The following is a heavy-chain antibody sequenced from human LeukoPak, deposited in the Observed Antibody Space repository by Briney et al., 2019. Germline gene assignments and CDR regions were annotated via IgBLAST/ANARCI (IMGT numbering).Heavy chain of an antibody. CDR2: VYYTGST. CDR3: ARGDCSGGSCYEGRYYFDY. Sequence: SETLSLTCTVSGGSLSTYYRSWIRQPPGKGLEWIGYVYYTGSTDYNPSLKGRVAISVDTSKNQFSLKLNSVTAADTAMYYCARGDCSGGSCYEGRYYFDYWGQGTLVTVSS. J-gene: IGHJ4*02. CDR1: GGSLSTYY. V-gene: IGHV4-59*01. D-gene: IGHD2-15*01.